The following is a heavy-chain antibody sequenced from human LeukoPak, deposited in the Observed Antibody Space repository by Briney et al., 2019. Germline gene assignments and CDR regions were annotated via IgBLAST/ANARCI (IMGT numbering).Heavy chain of an antibody. V-gene: IGHV1-69*13. CDR1: GGTFSSYA. CDR2: IIPIFGTA. CDR3: ARDCSGGSCYSASPLSDYYYGMDV. D-gene: IGHD2-15*01. J-gene: IGHJ6*02. Sequence: SVKVSCKASGGTFSSYAISWVRQAPGQGLEWMGGIIPIFGTANYAQKFQGRVTITADESTSTAYMELSSLRSEDTAVYYCARDCSGGSCYSASPLSDYYYGMDVWGQGTTVTVSS.